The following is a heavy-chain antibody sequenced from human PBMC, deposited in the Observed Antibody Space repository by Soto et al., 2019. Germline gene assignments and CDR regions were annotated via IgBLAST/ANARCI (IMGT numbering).Heavy chain of an antibody. CDR1: GFTFSSYA. D-gene: IGHD5-12*01. CDR3: AKGDWDIVATIVPHPDY. V-gene: IGHV3-23*01. J-gene: IGHJ4*02. CDR2: ISGSGGST. Sequence: PGGSLRLSCAASGFTFSSYAMSWVRQAPGKGLEWVSAISGSGGSTYYADSVKGRFTISRDNSKNTLYLQMNSLRAEDTAVYYCAKGDWDIVATIVPHPDYWGQGTLVTVSS.